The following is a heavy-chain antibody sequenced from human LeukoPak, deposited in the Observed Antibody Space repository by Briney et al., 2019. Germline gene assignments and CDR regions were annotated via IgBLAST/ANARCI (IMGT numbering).Heavy chain of an antibody. J-gene: IGHJ4*01. V-gene: IGHV1-18*01. D-gene: IGHD3-9*01. CDR2: ISAYNDNT. Sequence: ASVKVSCKASGYTFTSYGISWVRQAPGQGLEWMGWISAYNDNTNYAQKLQGRVTMTTDTSTSTAYMELRSLRSDDTAVYYCARVHYDILTGYSYFDYWGQGSLVTVSS. CDR3: ARVHYDILTGYSYFDY. CDR1: GYTFTSYG.